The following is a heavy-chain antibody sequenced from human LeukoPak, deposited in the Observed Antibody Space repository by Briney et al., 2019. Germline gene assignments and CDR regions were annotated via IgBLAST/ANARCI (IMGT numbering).Heavy chain of an antibody. D-gene: IGHD2-2*01. V-gene: IGHV3-66*04. CDR3: ARHRPMAFIVVVPAAFGY. CDR1: GFTFSSYW. J-gene: IGHJ4*02. Sequence: GGSLRLSCAASGFTFSSYWMHWVRQAPGKGLVWVSVIYSGGSTYYADSVKGRFTISRDTSKNTLYLQMNSLRAEDTAVYYCARHRPMAFIVVVPAAFGYWGQGTLVTVSS. CDR2: IYSGGST.